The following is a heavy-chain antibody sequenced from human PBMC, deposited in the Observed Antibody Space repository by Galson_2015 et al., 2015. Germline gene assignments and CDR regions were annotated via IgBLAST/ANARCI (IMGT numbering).Heavy chain of an antibody. CDR2: IYSGDST. Sequence: SLRLSCAASGFIVSSTYMNWVRQAPGKGLEWVSVIYSGDSTFYADSVKGRFTVSRDNSKNTLYLQMNSLRAEDTAVYYCARGGRDGYLRGPFDSWGQGTLVSVSS. CDR1: GFIVSSTY. D-gene: IGHD5-24*01. CDR3: ARGGRDGYLRGPFDS. J-gene: IGHJ4*02. V-gene: IGHV3-53*01.